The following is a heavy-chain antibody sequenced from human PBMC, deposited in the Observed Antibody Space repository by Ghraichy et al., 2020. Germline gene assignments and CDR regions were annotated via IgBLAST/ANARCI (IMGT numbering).Heavy chain of an antibody. CDR2: ISASSNHI. CDR1: GFTFSIYS. CDR3: ARHVETSMVTAYFGY. V-gene: IGHV3-21*01. Sequence: GGSLRLSCAASGFTFSIYSMNWVRRAPGKGLEWVSFISASSNHIYDADAVKGRFTISRDNAKNLLYLQMNNLRAEDTAVYYCARHVETSMVTAYFGYWGQGTQVTVSS. D-gene: IGHD5-18*01. J-gene: IGHJ4*02.